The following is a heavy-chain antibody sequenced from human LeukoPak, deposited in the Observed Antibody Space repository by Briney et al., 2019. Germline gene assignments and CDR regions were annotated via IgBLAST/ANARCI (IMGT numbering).Heavy chain of an antibody. CDR3: ASRVSYYDFWSGYFSSWFDP. V-gene: IGHV4-39*01. Sequence: PSETLSLTCTVPGGSISSSSYYWGWIRQPPGKGLEWIGSIYYSGSTYYNPSLKSRVTISVDTSKNQFSLKLSSVTAADTAVYYCASRVSYYDFWSGYFSSWFDPWGQGTLVTVSS. CDR2: IYYSGST. CDR1: GGSISSSSYY. D-gene: IGHD3-3*01. J-gene: IGHJ5*02.